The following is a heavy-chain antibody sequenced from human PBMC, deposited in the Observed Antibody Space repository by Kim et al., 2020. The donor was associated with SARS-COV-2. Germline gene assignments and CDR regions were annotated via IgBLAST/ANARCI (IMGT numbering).Heavy chain of an antibody. D-gene: IGHD4-4*01. J-gene: IGHJ6*02. Sequence: GGSLRLSCAASGFTFSSYGMHWVRQAPGKGLEWVAVIWYDGSNKYYADSVKGRFTISRDNSKNTLYLQMNSLRAEDTAVYYCARTFTFYSNYVLYYYYYGMDVWGQGTTVTVSS. CDR1: GFTFSSYG. CDR3: ARTFTFYSNYVLYYYYYGMDV. V-gene: IGHV3-33*01. CDR2: IWYDGSNK.